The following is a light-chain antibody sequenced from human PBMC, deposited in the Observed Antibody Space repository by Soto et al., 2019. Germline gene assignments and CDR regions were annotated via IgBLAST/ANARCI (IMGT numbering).Light chain of an antibody. V-gene: IGKV3D-7*01. J-gene: IGKJ4*01. CDR1: QSVSSSY. CDR2: GAS. Sequence: EIVMTQSPATLSLSPGERATLSCRASQSVSSSYLSWYQQKPGQAPRLLIYGASTRATGIPARFSGSGSGTDFTLTISSLQPEDFEVYYCQQDYNLPPLTFGGGTKVEIK. CDR3: QQDYNLPPLT.